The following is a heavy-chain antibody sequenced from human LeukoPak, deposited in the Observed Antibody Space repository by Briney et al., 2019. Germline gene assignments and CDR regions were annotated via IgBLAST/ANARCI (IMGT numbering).Heavy chain of an antibody. V-gene: IGHV3-30*04. D-gene: IGHD5-18*01. Sequence: GGSLRLSCAASGFTFSSYAMHWVRQAPGKGLEWVAVISYDGSNKYYADSVKGRFTISRDNSKNTLYLQMNSLRAEDTAVYYCARGAYSYVDYWGQGTLVTVSS. CDR3: ARGAYSYVDY. CDR1: GFTFSSYA. CDR2: ISYDGSNK. J-gene: IGHJ4*02.